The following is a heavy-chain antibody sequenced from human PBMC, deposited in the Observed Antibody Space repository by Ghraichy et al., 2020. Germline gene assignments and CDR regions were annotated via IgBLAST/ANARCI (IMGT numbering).Heavy chain of an antibody. V-gene: IGHV3-48*03. J-gene: IGHJ5*02. Sequence: LSLTCAASGFTFSTYEMNWVRQAPGKGLEWVSYISSSGDTIYYADSMKGRFTISRDNAKNSLYLQMDSLRVEDTAVYYCARFPITGGWFDPWGQGTLVTVSS. CDR2: ISSSGDTI. CDR1: GFTFSTYE. CDR3: ARFPITGGWFDP. D-gene: IGHD1-14*01.